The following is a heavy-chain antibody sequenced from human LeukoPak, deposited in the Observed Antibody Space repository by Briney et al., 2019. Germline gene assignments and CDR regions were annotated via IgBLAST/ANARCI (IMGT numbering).Heavy chain of an antibody. CDR2: INHSGST. Sequence: PSETLSLTCAVYGGSFSGYYWSWIRQPPGKGLEWIGEINHSGSTNYNPSLKSRVTTSVDTSKNQYSLKLSSGTAAPTAVYNCARGTSTQSGRSFDIWGQGTMVTVSS. CDR1: GGSFSGYY. CDR3: ARGTSTQSGRSFDI. J-gene: IGHJ3*02. D-gene: IGHD2-2*01. V-gene: IGHV4-34*01.